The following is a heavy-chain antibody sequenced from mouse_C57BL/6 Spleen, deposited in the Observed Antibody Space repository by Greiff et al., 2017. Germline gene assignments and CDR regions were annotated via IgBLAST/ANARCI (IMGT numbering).Heavy chain of an antibody. Sequence: VQLQQSGAELVKPGASVKLSCKASGYTFTSYWMPWVKQRPGQGLEWIGMIHPNSGSTNYNEKFKSKATLTVDKSSSTAYMQLSSLTSEDSAVYYCARSAQATEDYWGQGTTLTVSS. CDR2: IHPNSGST. CDR1: GYTFTSYW. CDR3: ARSAQATEDY. D-gene: IGHD3-2*02. J-gene: IGHJ2*01. V-gene: IGHV1-64*01.